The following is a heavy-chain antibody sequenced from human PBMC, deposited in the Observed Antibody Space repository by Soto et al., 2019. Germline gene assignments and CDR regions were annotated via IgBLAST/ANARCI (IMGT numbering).Heavy chain of an antibody. J-gene: IGHJ4*02. CDR1: GFTFSSYW. D-gene: IGHD2-2*01. V-gene: IGHV3-74*01. CDR2: INSDGSEK. Sequence: GGSLRLSCAASGFTFSSYWMHWVRQAPGKGLVWVSGINSDGSEKGYVASVKGRFSISRDNAKNSLYLQLNSLRAEDTAVYYCATAISSPFSNFDSWGQGSLVTVSS. CDR3: ATAISSPFSNFDS.